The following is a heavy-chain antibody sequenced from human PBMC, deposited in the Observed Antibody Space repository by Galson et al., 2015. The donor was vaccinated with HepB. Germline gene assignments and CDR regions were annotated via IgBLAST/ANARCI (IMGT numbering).Heavy chain of an antibody. J-gene: IGHJ3*02. CDR2: IYYSGST. D-gene: IGHD3-22*01. CDR1: GGSISSYY. CDR3: AAADSSGYYFAFDI. Sequence: ETLSLTCTVSGGSISSYYWSWIRQPPGKGLEWIGYIYYSGSTNYNPSLKSRVTISVDTSKNQFSLKLSSVTAADTAVHYCAAADSSGYYFAFDIWGQGTMVTVSS. V-gene: IGHV4-59*01.